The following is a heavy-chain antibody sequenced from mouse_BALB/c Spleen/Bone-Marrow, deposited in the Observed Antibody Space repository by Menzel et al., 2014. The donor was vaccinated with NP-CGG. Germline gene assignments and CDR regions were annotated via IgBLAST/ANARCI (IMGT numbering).Heavy chain of an antibody. CDR2: ISDGGSYT. CDR1: GFTFSDYY. CDR3: ARDGDYKYAWFAY. Sequence: EVMLVESGGDLVKPGGSLKLSCAASGFTFSDYYMYWVRQTPEKRLEWVATISDGGSYTYYPDSVKGRFTISRDNAKNNLYLHMGSLKSEDTAMYYCARDGDYKYAWFAYWGQGTLVTVSA. D-gene: IGHD2-14*01. J-gene: IGHJ3*01. V-gene: IGHV5-4*02.